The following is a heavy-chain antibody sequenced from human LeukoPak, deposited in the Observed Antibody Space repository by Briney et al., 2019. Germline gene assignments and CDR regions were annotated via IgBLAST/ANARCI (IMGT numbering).Heavy chain of an antibody. D-gene: IGHD3-3*01. CDR1: GGSISSGDHY. Sequence: SQTLSLTCTVSGGSISSGDHYWSWIRQPPGKGLEWIGYIYYSGSTYYNPSLKSRVTISVDTSKNQFSLKLSSVTAADTAVYYCARANFTYYDFWSGYSDGFDPWGQGTLVTVSS. CDR3: ARANFTYYDFWSGYSDGFDP. V-gene: IGHV4-30-4*08. J-gene: IGHJ5*02. CDR2: IYYSGST.